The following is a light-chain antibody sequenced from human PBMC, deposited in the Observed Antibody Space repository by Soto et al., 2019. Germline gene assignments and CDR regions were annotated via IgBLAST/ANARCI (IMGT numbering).Light chain of an antibody. CDR3: QQSFSTLMIT. J-gene: IGKJ5*01. V-gene: IGKV1-39*01. CDR2: GTS. CDR1: QSINTY. Sequence: DIQMTQSPSFLSASVGDRVTISCRASQSINTYLNWYQHKPGKAPKLLIYGTSDLQSGVPSRFSGSGSVTDFTLTISSLQPEDFATYYCQQSFSTLMITFGQGTRLEFK.